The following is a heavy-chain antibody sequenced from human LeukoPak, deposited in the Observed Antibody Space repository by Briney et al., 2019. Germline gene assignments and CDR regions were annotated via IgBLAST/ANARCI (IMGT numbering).Heavy chain of an antibody. Sequence: SETLSLTCAVYGGSFSGYYWSWIRQPPGKGLEWIGEINHSGSTNYNPSLKSRVTISVDTSKNQFSLKLSSVAAADTAVYYCARPRIAVAGTRRYFDYWGQGTLVTVSS. CDR2: INHSGST. CDR1: GGSFSGYY. V-gene: IGHV4-34*01. D-gene: IGHD6-19*01. J-gene: IGHJ4*02. CDR3: ARPRIAVAGTRRYFDY.